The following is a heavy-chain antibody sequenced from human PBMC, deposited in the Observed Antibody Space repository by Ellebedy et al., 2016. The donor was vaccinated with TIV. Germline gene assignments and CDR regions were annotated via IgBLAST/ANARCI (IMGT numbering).Heavy chain of an antibody. V-gene: IGHV3-66*01. Sequence: GGSLRLSCVASGFTVSSNYVSWVRQTPGKGLEWVSIIYSGGSTYYADSVKGRFTISRDNSQNTLYLQMNNLRAEGTAVYYCASLYSTSSYFDYWGQGTLVTVSS. D-gene: IGHD6-6*01. CDR3: ASLYSTSSYFDY. J-gene: IGHJ4*02. CDR1: GFTVSSNY. CDR2: IYSGGST.